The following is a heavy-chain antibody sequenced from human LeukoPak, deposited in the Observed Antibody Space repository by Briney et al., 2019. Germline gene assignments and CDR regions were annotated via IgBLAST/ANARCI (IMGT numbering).Heavy chain of an antibody. CDR1: GFTFSSYA. D-gene: IGHD4-23*01. J-gene: IGHJ4*02. Sequence: GRSLRFSCAASGFTFSSYAMHWVRQAPGKGLEWVAVISYDGSNKYYADSVKGRFTVSRDNAKNSLYLQMNSLRAEDTAVYYCARGTTVESDYWGQGTLVTVSS. V-gene: IGHV3-30-3*01. CDR3: ARGTTVESDY. CDR2: ISYDGSNK.